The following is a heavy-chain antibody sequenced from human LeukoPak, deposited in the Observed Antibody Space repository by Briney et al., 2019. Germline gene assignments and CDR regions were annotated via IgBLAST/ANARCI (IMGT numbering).Heavy chain of an antibody. V-gene: IGHV4-39*07. CDR1: GGSISSSSYY. J-gene: IGHJ2*01. Sequence: SETLSLTCTVSGGSISSSSYYWGWIRQPPGKGLEWIGSIYYSGSTYYNPSLKSRVTMSLDTSKSQFSLKLSSVTAADTAVYYCARLRYCSSGTCLWYFDLWGRGTLVTVSS. D-gene: IGHD2-15*01. CDR3: ARLRYCSSGTCLWYFDL. CDR2: IYYSGST.